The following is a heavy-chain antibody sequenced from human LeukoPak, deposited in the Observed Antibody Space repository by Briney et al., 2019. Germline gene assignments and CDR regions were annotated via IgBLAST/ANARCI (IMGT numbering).Heavy chain of an antibody. D-gene: IGHD4-17*01. Sequence: SVKVSCKASGGTFSSYAISWARQAPGQGLEWMGGIIPIFGTANYAQKFQGRVTITADKSTSTAYMELSSLRSEDTAVYYCARGRGYGDADFDYWGQGTLVTVSS. CDR3: ARGRGYGDADFDY. J-gene: IGHJ4*02. CDR1: GGTFSSYA. V-gene: IGHV1-69*06. CDR2: IIPIFGTA.